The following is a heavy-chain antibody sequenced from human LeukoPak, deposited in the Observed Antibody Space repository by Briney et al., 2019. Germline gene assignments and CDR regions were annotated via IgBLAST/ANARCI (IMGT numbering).Heavy chain of an antibody. V-gene: IGHV3-23*01. J-gene: IGHJ5*02. D-gene: IGHD2-2*01. Sequence: GGSLRLSCAASGFTLSSCAMNWVRQAPGKGLEWVSANSGSGGSTYHADSVKGRFTISRDNSKNTLYLQMNSLRAENTAVYYCAKTGEIVVVGNWFDPWGQGTLVTVSS. CDR2: NSGSGGST. CDR3: AKTGEIVVVGNWFDP. CDR1: GFTLSSCA.